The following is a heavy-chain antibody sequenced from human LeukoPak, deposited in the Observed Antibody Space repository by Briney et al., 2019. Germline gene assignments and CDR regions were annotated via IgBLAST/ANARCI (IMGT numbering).Heavy chain of an antibody. D-gene: IGHD1-7*01. V-gene: IGHV3-15*07. CDR2: IKSKTDGGTT. CDR1: GFTFSNAW. CDR3: TTGTPPELELRKGAFDI. J-gene: IGHJ3*02. Sequence: GGSLRLSCAASGFTFSNAWMNWVRQAPGKGLEWVGRIKSKTDGGTTDYAAPVKGRFTISRDDSKNTLYLQMNSLKTEDTAVYYCTTGTPPELELRKGAFDIWGQGTMVTASS.